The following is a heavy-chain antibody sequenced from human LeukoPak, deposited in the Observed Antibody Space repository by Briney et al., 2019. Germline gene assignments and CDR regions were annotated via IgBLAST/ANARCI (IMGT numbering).Heavy chain of an antibody. CDR3: ARPGRYGGYVFDY. D-gene: IGHD5-12*01. CDR1: GYTFTGYY. J-gene: IGHJ4*02. Sequence: ASVKVSCKASGYTFTGYYMHWVRQAPGQRLEWMGWVNAGNGNTKYSQKFQGRVTIIRDTSANTAYMELSSLRSEDTAVYYCARPGRYGGYVFDYWGQGTLVTVSS. CDR2: VNAGNGNT. V-gene: IGHV1-3*01.